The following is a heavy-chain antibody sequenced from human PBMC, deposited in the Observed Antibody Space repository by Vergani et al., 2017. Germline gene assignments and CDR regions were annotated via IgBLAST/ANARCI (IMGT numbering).Heavy chain of an antibody. CDR3: ARQVAVAGKWWGPYYYFGMDV. Sequence: EVQLVQSGAEVKKPGESLRISCKGSGYSFTSYWISWVRQMPGKGLEWMGRIDPSDSYTNYSPSFQGHVTILADKSISTAYLQWSSLKASDTAIYYCARQVAVAGKWWGPYYYFGMDVWGQGTTVTVSS. CDR1: GYSFTSYW. D-gene: IGHD6-19*01. J-gene: IGHJ6*02. V-gene: IGHV5-10-1*01. CDR2: IDPSDSYT.